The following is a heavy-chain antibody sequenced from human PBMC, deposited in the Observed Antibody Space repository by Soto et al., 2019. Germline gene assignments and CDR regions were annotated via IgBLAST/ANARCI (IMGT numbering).Heavy chain of an antibody. D-gene: IGHD3-22*01. J-gene: IGHJ4*02. CDR3: ARDAGSSGYYHFDY. CDR1: GFTFSNHG. V-gene: IGHV3-33*01. Sequence: QVQLVESGGGVVQPGRSLRLSCAASGFTFSNHGMHWARQAPGKGLEWVAVVWYDGSNKYYADSVKGRFTISRDNSKNTLYLQMNSLRAEDTAVYYCARDAGSSGYYHFDYWGQGTLVTVSS. CDR2: VWYDGSNK.